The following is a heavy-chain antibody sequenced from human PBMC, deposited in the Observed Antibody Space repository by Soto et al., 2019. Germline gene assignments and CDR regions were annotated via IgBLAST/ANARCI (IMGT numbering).Heavy chain of an antibody. Sequence: SETLSLTCTVACGSIINFFWGWIRQPPGKGLEWIGYIYYSGSTNYNPSLKSRVTISVDTSKNQFSLKLSSVTAADTAVYYCARGEIAVAGTPLSGFDYWGQGTLVTVSS. CDR1: CGSIINFF. CDR2: IYYSGST. CDR3: ARGEIAVAGTPLSGFDY. J-gene: IGHJ4*02. V-gene: IGHV4-59*08. D-gene: IGHD6-19*01.